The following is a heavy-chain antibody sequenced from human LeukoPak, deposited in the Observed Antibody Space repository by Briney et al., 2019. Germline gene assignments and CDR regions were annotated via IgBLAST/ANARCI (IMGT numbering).Heavy chain of an antibody. CDR3: ASLSSGSYNWFDP. Sequence: SETLSLTCTVSGGSISGSYWSWIRQPPGKGLERIGYIYYSGSTNYNHSLKSRVTISVDTSKNQFSLKLSSVTAADTAVYYCASLSSGSYNWFDPWGRGTLVTVSS. J-gene: IGHJ5*02. CDR2: IYYSGST. V-gene: IGHV4-59*01. D-gene: IGHD1-26*01. CDR1: GGSISGSY.